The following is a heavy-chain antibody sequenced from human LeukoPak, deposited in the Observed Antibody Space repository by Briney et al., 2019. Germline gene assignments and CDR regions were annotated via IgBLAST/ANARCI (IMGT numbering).Heavy chain of an antibody. CDR1: GYTFTSYG. Sequence: ASVKVSCKASGYTFTSYGISWVRQAPGQGLEWMGWISAYNGNTNYAQKLQGRVTMTTDTSTSTAYMELRSLRSDDTAVYYYARGGWGNMIVVVTNFDYWGQGTLVTVSS. J-gene: IGHJ4*02. CDR2: ISAYNGNT. V-gene: IGHV1-18*01. D-gene: IGHD3-22*01. CDR3: ARGGWGNMIVVVTNFDY.